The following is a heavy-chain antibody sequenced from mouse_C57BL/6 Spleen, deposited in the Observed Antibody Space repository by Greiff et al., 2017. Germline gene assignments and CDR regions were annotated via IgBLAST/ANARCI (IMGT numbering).Heavy chain of an antibody. CDR2: IDPSDSYT. D-gene: IGHD1-1*01. Sequence: QVQLQQPGAELVMPGASVKLSCKASGYTFTSYWMHWVKQRPGQGLEWIGEIDPSDSYTNYNQKFKGKSTLTVDKSSSTAYMQLSSLTSEDSAVYYCARSERGYGSSGAWFAYWGQGTLVTVSA. CDR1: GYTFTSYW. J-gene: IGHJ3*01. CDR3: ARSERGYGSSGAWFAY. V-gene: IGHV1-69*01.